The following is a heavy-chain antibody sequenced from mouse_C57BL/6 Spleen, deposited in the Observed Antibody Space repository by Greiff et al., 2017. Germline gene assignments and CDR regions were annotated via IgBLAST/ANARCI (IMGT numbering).Heavy chain of an antibody. Sequence: VQLQQSGAELAKPGASVKLSCKASGYTFTSYWMHWVKQRPGQGLEWIGYINPSSGYTKYNQKFKDKATLTADKSSSTAYMQLSSLTYADSAVDDCARRMTTVVGYFDVWGTGTTVTVSA. CDR1: GYTFTSYW. CDR3: ARRMTTVVGYFDV. D-gene: IGHD1-1*01. CDR2: INPSSGYT. J-gene: IGHJ1*03. V-gene: IGHV1-7*01.